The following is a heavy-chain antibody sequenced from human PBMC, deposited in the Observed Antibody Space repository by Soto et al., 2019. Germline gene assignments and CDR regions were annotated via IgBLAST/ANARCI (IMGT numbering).Heavy chain of an antibody. CDR3: ARGFEYSGSCDY. D-gene: IGHD1-26*01. J-gene: IGHJ4*02. CDR2: IIPILGIA. CDR1: GGTFSSYT. Sequence: QVQLVQSGAEVKKPGSSVKVSCKASGGTFSSYTISWVRQAPGQGLEWMGRIIPILGIANYAQKFQGRVTITADKSTSTAYMELSSLRSEDTAVYYCARGFEYSGSCDYWVQGTLVTVSS. V-gene: IGHV1-69*02.